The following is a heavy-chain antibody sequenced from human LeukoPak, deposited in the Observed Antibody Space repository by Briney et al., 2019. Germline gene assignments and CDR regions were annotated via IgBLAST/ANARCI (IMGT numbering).Heavy chain of an antibody. V-gene: IGHV1-8*01. J-gene: IGHJ5*02. D-gene: IGHD5-12*01. Sequence: ASVKVSCKASGYTFTSYDINRVRQPTGQGLACMGWMNPNSGNTGYAQKFQGRVTMTRNTSISTAYMELSSLRSEDTAVYYCARGGIKYSGYDPWGQGTLVTVSS. CDR1: GYTFTSYD. CDR3: ARGGIKYSGYDP. CDR2: MNPNSGNT.